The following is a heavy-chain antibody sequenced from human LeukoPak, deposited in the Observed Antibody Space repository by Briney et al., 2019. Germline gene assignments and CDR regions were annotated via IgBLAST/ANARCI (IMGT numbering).Heavy chain of an antibody. CDR2: ISGSGGST. V-gene: IGHV3-23*01. D-gene: IGHD2-8*01. CDR3: AKDRSCTNDICHGDFDY. Sequence: GGSLRLSCAASGFTFSSYAVSWVRQAPGKGLEWVSRISGSGGSTYSADSVKGRLTISRDNSKNTLYLQMNSLRAEDTALYYCAKDRSCTNDICHGDFDYWGQGTLVTVSS. CDR1: GFTFSSYA. J-gene: IGHJ4*02.